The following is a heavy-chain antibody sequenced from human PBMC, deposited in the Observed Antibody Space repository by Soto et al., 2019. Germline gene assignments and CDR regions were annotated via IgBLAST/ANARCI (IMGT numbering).Heavy chain of an antibody. J-gene: IGHJ4*02. V-gene: IGHV3-7*05. CDR2: IKQDGNEK. D-gene: IGHD2-21*01. Sequence: PGGSLRLSCAASGFTFSSYWMSWVRQAPGKGLEWVANIKQDGNEKFYVESVRGRFTVSRDNAKNSLYLQMNSLRAEDTAVYYCARDPGYCAGDCYGDFDYWGQGTLVTVSS. CDR3: ARDPGYCAGDCYGDFDY. CDR1: GFTFSSYW.